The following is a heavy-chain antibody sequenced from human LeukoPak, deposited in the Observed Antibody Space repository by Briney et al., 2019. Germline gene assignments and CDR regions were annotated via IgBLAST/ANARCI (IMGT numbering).Heavy chain of an antibody. Sequence: SETLSLTCTVSGGSISSGDYYWSWIRQPPGKGLEWHGYIYYSVRTSSNPSFKSRVTISVDTSKNQFSMKLSSVTAADTAVYYSARINCGVATTKTFDYWGQGTLVTVSS. V-gene: IGHV4-30-4*01. J-gene: IGHJ4*02. D-gene: IGHD5-12*01. CDR1: GGSISSGDYY. CDR3: ARINCGVATTKTFDY. CDR2: IYYSVRT.